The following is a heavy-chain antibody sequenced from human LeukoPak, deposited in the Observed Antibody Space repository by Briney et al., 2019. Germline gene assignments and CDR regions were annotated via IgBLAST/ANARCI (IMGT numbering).Heavy chain of an antibody. CDR3: ARDDGYNYGYLDY. CDR1: GFTFSSYS. V-gene: IGHV3-21*01. CDR2: ISSSSSYI. Sequence: GGSLRLSCAASGFTFSSYSMNWVRQAPGKGLEWVSSISSSSSYIYYADSVKGRFTISRDNAKNSLYLQMNSLRAEDTAVYYSARDDGYNYGYLDYWGQGTLVTVSS. D-gene: IGHD5-18*01. J-gene: IGHJ4*02.